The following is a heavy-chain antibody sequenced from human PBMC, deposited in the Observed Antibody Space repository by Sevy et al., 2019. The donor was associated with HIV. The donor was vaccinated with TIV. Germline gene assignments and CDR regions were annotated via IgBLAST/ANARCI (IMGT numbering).Heavy chain of an antibody. Sequence: GGSLRLSCAASGFTFSPFGMTWVRQAPGKGLEWVANIRRDGSDKYYVDSVKGRFTISRDNAKNSLYLQMNSLRADDTAMYYGARGVGLDCWGQGALVTVSS. J-gene: IGHJ4*02. CDR2: IRRDGSDK. D-gene: IGHD1-26*01. CDR3: ARGVGLDC. V-gene: IGHV3-7*01. CDR1: GFTFSPFG.